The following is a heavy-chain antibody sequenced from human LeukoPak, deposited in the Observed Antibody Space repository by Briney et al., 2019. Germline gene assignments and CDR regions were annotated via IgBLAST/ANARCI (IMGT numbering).Heavy chain of an antibody. Sequence: PGGSLRLSCAASVFTFSSYAMSWVRQAPGKGLEWVSAISGSGGNSYYADSVKGRFTISRDNSKNTLYLRMTSLRAEDPALYYCAKGGLYGSGTYVDYWGQGTLVTVSS. CDR2: ISGSGGNS. CDR1: VFTFSSYA. J-gene: IGHJ4*02. D-gene: IGHD1-26*01. CDR3: AKGGLYGSGTYVDY. V-gene: IGHV3-23*01.